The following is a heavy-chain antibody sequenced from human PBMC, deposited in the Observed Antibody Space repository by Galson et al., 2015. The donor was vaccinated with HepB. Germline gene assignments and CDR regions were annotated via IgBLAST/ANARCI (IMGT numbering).Heavy chain of an antibody. Sequence: SLRLSCAASGFTFSSYAMHWVRQAPGKGLEYVSAISSNGGSTYYADSVKGRFTISRDNSKNTLYLQMSSLRAEDTAVYYCVKTGIAAAGIGVYYFDYWGQGTLVTVSS. CDR1: GFTFSSYA. D-gene: IGHD6-13*01. CDR3: VKTGIAAAGIGVYYFDY. V-gene: IGHV3-64D*06. CDR2: ISSNGGST. J-gene: IGHJ4*02.